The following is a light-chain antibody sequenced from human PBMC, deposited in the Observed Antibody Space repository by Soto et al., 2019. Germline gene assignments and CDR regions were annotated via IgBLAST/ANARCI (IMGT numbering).Light chain of an antibody. V-gene: IGKV3-11*01. CDR2: GAS. CDR3: HPLTKVPRIS. J-gene: IGKJ5*01. Sequence: LAAPRGTMSIYTRERVTLSSRASQRVSSYLAWYQQKPGQPPRLLIYGASTRATGIPARFSGSGSGTDFTLTISSVEPEDFAVYYCHPLTKVPRISFG. CDR1: QRVSSY.